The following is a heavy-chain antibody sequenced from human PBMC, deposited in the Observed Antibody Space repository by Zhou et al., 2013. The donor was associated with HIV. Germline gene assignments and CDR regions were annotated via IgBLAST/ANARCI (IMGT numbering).Heavy chain of an antibody. V-gene: IGHV1-2*02. CDR2: INPRNGDT. Sequence: QVQLVQSGAEVKKPGASVKVSCKASGQGLEWMGWINPRNGDTTYAQDFKGRLTMTRDMSLITVYMELKRLTSEDTAIYYCARTTLYDRTGSYYGFDYWGQERSSTVSS. CDR1: G. D-gene: IGHD3-22*01. J-gene: IGHJ4*01. CDR3: ARTTLYDRTGSYYGFDY.